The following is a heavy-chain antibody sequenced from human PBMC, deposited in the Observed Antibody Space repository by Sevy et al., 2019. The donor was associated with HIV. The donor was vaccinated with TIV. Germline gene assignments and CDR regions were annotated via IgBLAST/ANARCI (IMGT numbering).Heavy chain of an antibody. CDR3: ARGSSSWYGWFDP. D-gene: IGHD6-13*01. J-gene: IGHJ5*02. Sequence: SETLSLTCTVSGYSISSGYYWGWIRQPPGKGLEWIGSIYHSGSTYYNPSLKSRVTISVDTSKNQFSLKLSSVTAADTAVYYCARGSSSWYGWFDPWGQGTLVTVSS. V-gene: IGHV4-38-2*02. CDR1: GYSISSGYY. CDR2: IYHSGST.